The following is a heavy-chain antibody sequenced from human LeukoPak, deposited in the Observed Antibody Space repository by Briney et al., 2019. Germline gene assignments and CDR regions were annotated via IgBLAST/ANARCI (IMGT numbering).Heavy chain of an antibody. CDR1: GFTFNSYG. Sequence: GRSLRLSCAASGFTFNSYGMHWVRQAPGKALEWVAVISYDRNNKYYADSVKGRFTISRDNSKNTLYLQMNSLRAEDTAVYYCAKDFAARYYYDSSGHSPPYYYYGMDVWGQGTTVTVSS. J-gene: IGHJ6*02. V-gene: IGHV3-30*18. CDR3: AKDFAARYYYDSSGHSPPYYYYGMDV. D-gene: IGHD3-22*01. CDR2: ISYDRNNK.